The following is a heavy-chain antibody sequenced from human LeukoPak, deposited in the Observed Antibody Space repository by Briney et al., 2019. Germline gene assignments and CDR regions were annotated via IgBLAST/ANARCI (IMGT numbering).Heavy chain of an antibody. CDR1: DDSISSTNW. V-gene: IGHV4-4*02. D-gene: IGHD4-17*01. Sequence: SGTLSLTCAVSDDSISSTNWWHWVRQPPGKGLEWIGEIYHTGSTNNNPSLTSRVTISVEKSKNQFSLKLSSVTAADTAVYYCARGLVTTGRSSFDNWGQGTLVTVSS. CDR2: IYHTGST. J-gene: IGHJ4*02. CDR3: ARGLVTTGRSSFDN.